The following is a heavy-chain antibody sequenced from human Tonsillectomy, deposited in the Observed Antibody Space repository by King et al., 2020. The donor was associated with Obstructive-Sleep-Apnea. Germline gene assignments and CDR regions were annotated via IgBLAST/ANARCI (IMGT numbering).Heavy chain of an antibody. CDR2: INPNSGGT. CDR1: GYTFTGYY. CDR3: ARSLTTVTTSPGIY. Sequence: QLVQSGAEVKKPGASVKVSCKASGYTFTGYYMHWVRQAPGQGLEWMGWINPNSGGTNYAQKFQGWVTMTRDTSISTAYMELSRLRSDDTAVYYCARSLTTVTTSPGIYWGQGTLVTVSS. J-gene: IGHJ4*02. D-gene: IGHD4-17*01. V-gene: IGHV1-2*04.